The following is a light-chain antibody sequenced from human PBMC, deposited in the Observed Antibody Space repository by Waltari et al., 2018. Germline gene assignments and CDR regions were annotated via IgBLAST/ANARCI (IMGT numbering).Light chain of an antibody. CDR3: QQYYTTPPT. J-gene: IGKJ4*01. Sequence: DIVMTQSPDSLAVSLGERATINCKSSQSVLYSSNNKNYLAWYQQKPGQPPKLLLYWASTRESGVPDRFSGSGSGTDFTLTISSLQAEDVAVYYCQQYYTTPPTFGGGTKVEI. CDR2: WAS. CDR1: QSVLYSSNNKNY. V-gene: IGKV4-1*01.